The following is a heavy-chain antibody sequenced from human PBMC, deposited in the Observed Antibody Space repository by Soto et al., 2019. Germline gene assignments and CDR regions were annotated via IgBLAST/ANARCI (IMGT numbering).Heavy chain of an antibody. V-gene: IGHV4-30-2*01. CDR2: IYHSGST. J-gene: IGHJ3*02. CDR3: ARTLQGGPNPRHDAFDI. CDR1: GGSISSGGYS. Sequence: PSETLSLTCAVSGGSISSGGYSWSWIRQPPGKGLEWIGYIYHSGSTYYNPSLKSRVTISVDRSKNQFSLKLSPVTAADTAVYYCARTLQGGPNPRHDAFDIWGQGTMVTVSS. D-gene: IGHD2-15*01.